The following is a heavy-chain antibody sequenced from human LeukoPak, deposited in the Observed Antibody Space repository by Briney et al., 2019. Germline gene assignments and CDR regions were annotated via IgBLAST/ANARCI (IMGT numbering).Heavy chain of an antibody. Sequence: SQTLSLTCAISGDSVSSNSAAWNWIRQSPSRGLEWLGRTYYRSKWYNDYAVSVKSRITINPDTSKNQFSLQLNSVTPEDTAVYYCARSLTYCSSTSCWGDYYYMDVWGKGTTVTISS. CDR1: GDSVSSNSAA. J-gene: IGHJ6*03. CDR2: TYYRSKWYN. D-gene: IGHD2-2*01. CDR3: ARSLTYCSSTSCWGDYYYMDV. V-gene: IGHV6-1*01.